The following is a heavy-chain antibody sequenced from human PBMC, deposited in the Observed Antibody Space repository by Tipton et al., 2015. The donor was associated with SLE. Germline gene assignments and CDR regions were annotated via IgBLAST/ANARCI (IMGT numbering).Heavy chain of an antibody. CDR3: ARGCSSSTCEPFYFFGMDV. V-gene: IGHV4-4*02. Sequence: TLSLTCAVSGGSIRSSNWWSWVRQPPGKGLEWIGEIHHSGSTNSNPSLKSRVTISADTSKNQFSLKLTSVTAADTAVYYCARGCSSSTCEPFYFFGMDVWGQGTTVTVSS. J-gene: IGHJ6*02. CDR2: IHHSGST. D-gene: IGHD2-2*01. CDR1: GGSIRSSNW.